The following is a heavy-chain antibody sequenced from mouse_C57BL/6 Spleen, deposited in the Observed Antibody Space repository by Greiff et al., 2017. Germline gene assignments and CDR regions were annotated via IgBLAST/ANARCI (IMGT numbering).Heavy chain of an antibody. Sequence: QVQLQQPGAELVMPGASVKLSCKASGYTFTSYWMHWVKQRPGQGLEWIGELDPSDSYTKYNQKFKGKSTLTADKSSRTAYVQLSSLTSEDSAVYYCAILIRASYFDYWGQGTTLTVSS. CDR1: GYTFTSYW. J-gene: IGHJ2*01. CDR2: LDPSDSYT. V-gene: IGHV1-69*01. CDR3: AILIRASYFDY. D-gene: IGHD1-1*01.